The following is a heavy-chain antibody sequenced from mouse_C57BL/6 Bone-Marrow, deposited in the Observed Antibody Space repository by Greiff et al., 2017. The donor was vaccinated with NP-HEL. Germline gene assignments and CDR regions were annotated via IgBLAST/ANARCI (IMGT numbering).Heavy chain of an antibody. J-gene: IGHJ1*03. CDR2: INPNYGTT. CDR3: ASMVTSLYWYFDV. CDR1: GYSFTDYN. V-gene: IGHV1-39*01. D-gene: IGHD2-2*01. Sequence: VQLKQSGPELVKPGASVKISCKASGYSFTDYNMNWVKQSNGKSLEWIGVINPNYGTTSYNQKFKGKATLTVDQSSSTAYMQLNSLTSEDSAVYYCASMVTSLYWYFDVWGTGTTVTVSS.